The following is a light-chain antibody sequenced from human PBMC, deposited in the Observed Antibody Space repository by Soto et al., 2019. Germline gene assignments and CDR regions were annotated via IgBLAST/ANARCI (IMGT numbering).Light chain of an antibody. J-gene: IGKJ5*01. Sequence: EIVLTQSPGTLSLSPGERATLSCRASQSVDSTYLAWYQQKPDQAPRLLIYDASNRATGIPARFSGSGSGTDFTLTISSLEPEDFAVYYCQQRSNWPPITFGQGTRLEIK. CDR2: DAS. CDR3: QQRSNWPPIT. CDR1: QSVDSTY. V-gene: IGKV3-11*01.